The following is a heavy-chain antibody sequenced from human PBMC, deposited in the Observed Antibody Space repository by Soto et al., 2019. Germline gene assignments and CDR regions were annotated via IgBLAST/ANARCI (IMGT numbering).Heavy chain of an antibody. D-gene: IGHD3-22*01. V-gene: IGHV2-70*01. J-gene: IGHJ4*02. CDR1: GFSLSTSGMC. CDR3: ARIRYDSSGYYYDY. CDR2: IDWDDDK. Sequence: SGPTLVNPTETLTLTCTFSGFSLSTSGMCVSWIRQPPGKALEWLALIDWDDDKYYSTSLKTRLTISKDTSKNQVVLTMTNMDPVDTATYYCARIRYDSSGYYYDYWGQGTLVTAPQ.